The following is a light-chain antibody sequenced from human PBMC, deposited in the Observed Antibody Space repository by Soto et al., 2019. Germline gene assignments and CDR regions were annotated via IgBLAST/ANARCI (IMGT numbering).Light chain of an antibody. Sequence: EIVLTQSPGTLSLSPGERATLSCRASQSVPSNYLAWYHQKPGQAPRLLIYGASTRATGIPDRFSGSGSGTDFTLTINRLEPEDFAVYYCQQSHSAITFGQGTRVDIK. CDR3: QQSHSAIT. CDR2: GAS. CDR1: QSVPSNY. V-gene: IGKV3-20*01. J-gene: IGKJ5*01.